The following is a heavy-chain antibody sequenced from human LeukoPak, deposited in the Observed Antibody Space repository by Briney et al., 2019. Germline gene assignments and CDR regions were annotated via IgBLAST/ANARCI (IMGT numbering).Heavy chain of an antibody. CDR3: ARGGQQLVTANFDY. J-gene: IGHJ4*02. CDR2: IIPILGIA. Sequence: SSVKVSCKASGGTFSSYTISWVRQAPGQGLEWMGRIIPILGIANYAQKFQGRVTITADKSTSTAYMELSSLRSEDTAAYYCARGGQQLVTANFDYWGQGTLVTVSS. D-gene: IGHD6-13*01. CDR1: GGTFSSYT. V-gene: IGHV1-69*02.